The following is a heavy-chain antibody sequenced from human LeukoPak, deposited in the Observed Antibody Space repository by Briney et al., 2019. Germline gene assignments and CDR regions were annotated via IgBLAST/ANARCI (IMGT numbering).Heavy chain of an antibody. J-gene: IGHJ4*02. Sequence: SETLSLTCTVSGYSISSGYYWGWIRQPPGKGLEWIGEINHSGSTNYNPSLKSRVTISVDTSKNQFSLKLSSVTAEDTAVYYCARDVEQLWAKGFDYWGQGTLVTVSS. CDR2: INHSGST. CDR1: GYSISSGYY. D-gene: IGHD5-18*01. V-gene: IGHV4-38-2*02. CDR3: ARDVEQLWAKGFDY.